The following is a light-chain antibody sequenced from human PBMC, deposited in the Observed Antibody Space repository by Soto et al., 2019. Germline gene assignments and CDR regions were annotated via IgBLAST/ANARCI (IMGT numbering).Light chain of an antibody. CDR2: AAS. CDR3: QQDNSFPLT. Sequence: DIQMPQSQSPLSAAVGASVTIPGRASQSINSWLAWYQQKPGEAPKLLIYAASSLQSGVPSRFSGSGSGTDFTLTISSLQPEDFATYYCQQDNSFPLTFGRGTKVDIK. J-gene: IGKJ4*01. CDR1: QSINSW. V-gene: IGKV1-12*01.